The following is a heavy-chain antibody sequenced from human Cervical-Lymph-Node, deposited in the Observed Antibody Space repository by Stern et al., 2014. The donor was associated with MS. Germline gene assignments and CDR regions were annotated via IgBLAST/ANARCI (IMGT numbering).Heavy chain of an antibody. CDR3: ARDGPYCSSTSCYDN. D-gene: IGHD2-2*01. V-gene: IGHV1-18*04. CDR1: GYTFPNYG. CDR2: NSPYNENT. J-gene: IGHJ4*02. Sequence: QVQLVESGAEVKKPGASVKGSCKASGYTFPNYGISWVRQAPGQGLEWMGWNSPYNENTNYAQNLQGRVTLTTDTSTSTAYMELRSLRSDDTAVYYCARDGPYCSSTSCYDNWGQGTLVTVSS.